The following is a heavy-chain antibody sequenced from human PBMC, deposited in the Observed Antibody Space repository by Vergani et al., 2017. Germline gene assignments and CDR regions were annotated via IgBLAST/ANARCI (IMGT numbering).Heavy chain of an antibody. Sequence: QVQLQESGPGLVKPPGTLSLTCAVSGGSISSSNWWNWVRQPPGKGLEWIGEIYPSGITNYNPSLKSRVNISIDKSKNHFSLKLSSVTAADTAVYYCARSVAGTLGYWGQGTLVTVSS. J-gene: IGHJ4*02. CDR1: GGSISSSNW. CDR3: ARSVAGTLGY. D-gene: IGHD6-19*01. CDR2: IYPSGIT. V-gene: IGHV4-4*03.